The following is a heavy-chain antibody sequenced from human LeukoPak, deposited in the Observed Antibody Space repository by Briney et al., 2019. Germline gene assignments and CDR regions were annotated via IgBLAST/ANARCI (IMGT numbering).Heavy chain of an antibody. CDR3: ARDMVRGVRPLNWFDP. Sequence: SETLSLTCAVSGYSISSGYYWGWIRQPPGKGLEWIGSIYHSGSTYYNPSLKSRVTISVDTSKNQFSLKLSSVTAADTAVYYCARDMVRGVRPLNWFDPWGQGTLVTVSS. CDR2: IYHSGST. V-gene: IGHV4-38-2*02. D-gene: IGHD3-10*01. J-gene: IGHJ5*02. CDR1: GYSISSGYY.